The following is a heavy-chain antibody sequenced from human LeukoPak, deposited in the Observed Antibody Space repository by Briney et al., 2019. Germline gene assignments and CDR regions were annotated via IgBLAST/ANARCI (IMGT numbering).Heavy chain of an antibody. V-gene: IGHV3-21*01. D-gene: IGHD1-26*01. CDR3: ARVGGRLGSYSFDY. CDR1: GFTFSSYS. Sequence: PGGFLRLSCAASGFTFSSYSMNWVRQAPGKGLEWVSSISSSSSYIYYADSVKGRFTISRDNAKNSLYLQMNSLRAEDTAVYYCARVGGRLGSYSFDYWGQGTLVTVSS. CDR2: ISSSSSYI. J-gene: IGHJ4*02.